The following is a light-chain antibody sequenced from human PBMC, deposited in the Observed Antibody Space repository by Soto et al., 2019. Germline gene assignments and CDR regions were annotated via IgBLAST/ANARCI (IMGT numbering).Light chain of an antibody. CDR3: CSYAGSRVV. CDR2: EGS. J-gene: IGLJ2*01. CDR1: SSDVGSYNL. V-gene: IGLV2-23*01. Sequence: QSALTQPASVSGSPGQSITISCTGTSSDVGSYNLVSWYQQHPGKAPKLIIYEGSKRPSGVSNRFSGSKSGNTASLTISGLQAEDEADYYCCSYAGSRVVFGGGTQLTVL.